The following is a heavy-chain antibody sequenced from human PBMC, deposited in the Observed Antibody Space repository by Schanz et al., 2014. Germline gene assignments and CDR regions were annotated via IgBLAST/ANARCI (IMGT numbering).Heavy chain of an antibody. CDR1: GGTFSSFG. CDR2: IIPSLGIA. V-gene: IGHV1-69*04. J-gene: IGHJ4*02. D-gene: IGHD4-17*01. Sequence: QVQLVQSGADVKKPGSSVKVSCKLSGGTFSSFGINWVRQAPGQGLEWMGRIIPSLGIANYAQKFQGRVTITADRSTSTAYMELSSLRSEDTAVYYCARGYGDSPTDFWGQGTLVTVSS. CDR3: ARGYGDSPTDF.